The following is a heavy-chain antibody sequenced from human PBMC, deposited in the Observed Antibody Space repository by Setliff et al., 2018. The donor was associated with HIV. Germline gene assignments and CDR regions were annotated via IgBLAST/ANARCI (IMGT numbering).Heavy chain of an antibody. CDR3: ASSSGWYGAAQFDP. J-gene: IGHJ5*02. V-gene: IGHV4-31*03. D-gene: IGHD6-19*01. CDR2: IYYSGST. CDR1: GGSISSGGYY. Sequence: SETLSLTCTVSGGSISSGGYYWSWIRQHPGKGLEWIGYIYYSGSTYYNPPLKSRVTISVDTSKNQFSLKLSSLTAADTAVYYCASSSGWYGAAQFDPWGQGTRVTVSS.